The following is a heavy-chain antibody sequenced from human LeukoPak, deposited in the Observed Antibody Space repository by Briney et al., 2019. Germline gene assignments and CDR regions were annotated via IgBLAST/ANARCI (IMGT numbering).Heavy chain of an antibody. CDR3: AREGGTTVTPFDY. J-gene: IGHJ4*02. CDR2: IIPILGIA. Sequence: AASVKVSCKASGYTFTSYAISWVRQAPGQGLEWMGRIIPILGIANYAQKFQGRVTITADKSTSTAYMELSSLRSEDTAVYYCAREGGTTVTPFDYWGQGTLVTVSS. V-gene: IGHV1-69*04. CDR1: GYTFTSYA. D-gene: IGHD4-17*01.